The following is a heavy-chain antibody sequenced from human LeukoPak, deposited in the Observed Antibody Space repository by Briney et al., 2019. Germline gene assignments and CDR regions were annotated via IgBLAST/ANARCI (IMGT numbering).Heavy chain of an antibody. Sequence: SETLSLTCTVSGGSISSYYWSWIRQPPGKALEGIGYIYYSGSTNHNPSLKSRVTISVDTSKNQFSLKLSSVTAADTAVYYCARVSGHSGSWAFDYWGQGTLVTVSS. CDR1: GGSISSYY. CDR3: ARVSGHSGSWAFDY. D-gene: IGHD1-26*01. J-gene: IGHJ4*02. CDR2: IYYSGST. V-gene: IGHV4-59*01.